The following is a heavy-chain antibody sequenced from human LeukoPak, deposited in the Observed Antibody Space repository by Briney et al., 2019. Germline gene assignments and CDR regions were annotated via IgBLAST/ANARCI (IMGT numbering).Heavy chain of an antibody. CDR1: GGSISNKY. CDR3: ASTVTTYFDY. D-gene: IGHD4-17*01. CDR2: INHSGST. V-gene: IGHV4-34*01. J-gene: IGHJ4*02. Sequence: SETLSLTCTVSGGSISNKYWSWIRQPPGKGLEWIGEINHSGSTNYNPSLKSRVTISVDTSKNQFSLKLSSVTAADTAVYYCASTVTTYFDYWGQGTLVTVSS.